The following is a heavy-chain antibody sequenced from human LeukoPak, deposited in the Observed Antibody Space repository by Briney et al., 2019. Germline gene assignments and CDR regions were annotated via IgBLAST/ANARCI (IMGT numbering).Heavy chain of an antibody. J-gene: IGHJ4*02. CDR3: ARVDYYDSSWWPDY. CDR1: GGSISSGGYY. CDR2: IYYSGST. V-gene: IGHV4-31*03. D-gene: IGHD3-22*01. Sequence: PSETLSLTCTVSGGSISSGGYYWSWIRQHPGKGLEWIGYIYYSGSTYYNPSLKSRVTISVDTSKNQFSLKLSSVTAADTAVYYCARVDYYDSSWWPDYWGQGTLVTVSS.